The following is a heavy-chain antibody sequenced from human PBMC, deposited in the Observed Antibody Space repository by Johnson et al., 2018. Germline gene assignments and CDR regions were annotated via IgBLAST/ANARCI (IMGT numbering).Heavy chain of an antibody. CDR1: GFTFSSYW. Sequence: VQLVESGGGLVQPGGSLRLSCAASGFTFSSYWMSWVRQAPGKGLEWVANIKQDGSEKSDVDSVKGRFTISRDNAKNSLYLQMNSLRPEDTAVYYSARDGSSSGWAPSYYYYGLDVWGQGTTVTVSS. CDR3: ARDGSSSGWAPSYYYYGLDV. CDR2: IKQDGSEK. D-gene: IGHD6-19*01. V-gene: IGHV3-7*01. J-gene: IGHJ6*02.